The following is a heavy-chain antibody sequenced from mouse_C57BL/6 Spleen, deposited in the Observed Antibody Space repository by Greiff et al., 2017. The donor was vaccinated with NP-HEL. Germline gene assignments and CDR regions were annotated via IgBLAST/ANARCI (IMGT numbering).Heavy chain of an antibody. CDR2: INPSSGYT. J-gene: IGHJ2*01. Sequence: QVQLQESGAELARPGASVKMSCKASGYTFTSYTMHWVKQRPGQGLEWIGYINPSSGYTKYNQKFKDKATLTADKSSSTAYMQLSSLTSEDSAVYYCARGDYGNYDYFDYWGQGTTLTVSS. V-gene: IGHV1-4*01. D-gene: IGHD2-1*01. CDR3: ARGDYGNYDYFDY. CDR1: GYTFTSYT.